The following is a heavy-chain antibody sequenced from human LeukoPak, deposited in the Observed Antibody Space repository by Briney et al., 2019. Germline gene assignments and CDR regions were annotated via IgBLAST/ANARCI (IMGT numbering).Heavy chain of an antibody. CDR1: GFTFSSYE. V-gene: IGHV3-48*03. Sequence: GGSLRLSCAASGFTFSSYETNWVRQAPGKGPEWVSYISSSGSTIYYADSVKGRFTISRDNAKNSLYLQMNSLRAEDTAVYYCARVRGYSGYAIDYWGQGTLVTVSS. CDR3: ARVRGYSGYAIDY. J-gene: IGHJ4*02. CDR2: ISSSGSTI. D-gene: IGHD5-12*01.